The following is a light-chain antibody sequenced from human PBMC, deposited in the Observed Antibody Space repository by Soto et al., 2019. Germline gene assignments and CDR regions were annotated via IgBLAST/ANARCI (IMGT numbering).Light chain of an antibody. J-gene: IGLJ2*01. Sequence: QSVLTQPPSASGSPGQSVTISCTGASSDVGGYNFVSWYQHRPGKAPRLMIYDVTQRPSGVPDRFSGSKSGNTASLTVSGLQVDDEAYYYCSSYAGSSIPVAFGGGTKLTVL. CDR3: SSYAGSSIPVA. CDR2: DVT. V-gene: IGLV2-8*01. CDR1: SSDVGGYNF.